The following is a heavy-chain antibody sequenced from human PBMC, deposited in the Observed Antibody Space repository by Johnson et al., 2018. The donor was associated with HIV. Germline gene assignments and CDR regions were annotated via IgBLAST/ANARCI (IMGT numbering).Heavy chain of an antibody. V-gene: IGHV3-30*18. CDR3: AKCIWGSSLIDAFDI. CDR1: GFTVSSNE. D-gene: IGHD6-13*01. CDR2: ISYDGSNK. Sequence: QVQLVESRGVLVQPGGSLRLSCAASGFTVSSNEMSWVRQAPGKGLEWVAVISYDGSNKYYADSVKGRFTISRDNSKNTLYLQMNSLRAEDTAVYYCAKCIWGSSLIDAFDIWGQGTRVTVSS. J-gene: IGHJ3*02.